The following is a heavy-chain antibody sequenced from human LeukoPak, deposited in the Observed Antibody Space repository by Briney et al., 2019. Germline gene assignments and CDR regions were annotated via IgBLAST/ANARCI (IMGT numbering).Heavy chain of an antibody. D-gene: IGHD3-10*01. Sequence: KSSETLSLTCTVSGCSISSYYRSWIRQPAGKGLEWIGRIYTSGSTNYNPSLKSRVTMSVDTSKNLFSLKLSSVTAADTAVYYCARGISGLIVVRGVSPYYMDVWGKGSTVTVSS. CDR2: IYTSGST. CDR3: ARGISGLIVVRGVSPYYMDV. J-gene: IGHJ6*03. V-gene: IGHV4-4*07. CDR1: GCSISSYY.